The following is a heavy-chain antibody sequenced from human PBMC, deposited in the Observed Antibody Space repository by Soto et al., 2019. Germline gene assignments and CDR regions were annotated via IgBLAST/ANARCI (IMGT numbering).Heavy chain of an antibody. CDR1: GYSISSSSW. J-gene: IGHJ4*02. V-gene: IGHV4-28*03. CDR3: ARESYSSSWYVDY. CDR2: IYYSGTT. Sequence: SETLSLTCAVSGYSISSSSWWGWIRQPPGKGLEWIGYIYYSGTTYYNPSLKSRVTMSVDTSKNQFSLKLSSVTAADTAVYYCARESYSSSWYVDYWGQGTLVTAPQ. D-gene: IGHD6-13*01.